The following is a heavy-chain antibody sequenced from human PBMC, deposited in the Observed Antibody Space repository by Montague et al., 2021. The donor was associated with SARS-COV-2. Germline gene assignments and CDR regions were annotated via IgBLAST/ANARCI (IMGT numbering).Heavy chain of an antibody. J-gene: IGHJ4*02. CDR3: ARGRQHFNMIVVVMTGGEYYFDY. Sequence: SETLSLTCAVYGGSFSDYFWTWIRQPPGKGLEWIGEINHRGTSNYNPSLKGRVSISVDTSKNQFSLYLGSVTAADTAVYYCARGRQHFNMIVVVMTGGEYYFDYGGRGTLVTVSS. CDR2: INHRGTS. V-gene: IGHV4-34*01. D-gene: IGHD3-22*01. CDR1: GGSFSDYF.